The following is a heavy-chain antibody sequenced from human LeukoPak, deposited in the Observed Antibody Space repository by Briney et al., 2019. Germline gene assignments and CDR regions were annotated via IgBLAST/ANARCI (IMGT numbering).Heavy chain of an antibody. D-gene: IGHD5-18*01. V-gene: IGHV3-23*01. CDR2: IGNGGTT. J-gene: IGHJ4*02. CDR1: GFTFSSFA. CDR3: AKVFLGYSDGPIDY. Sequence: PGGSLRLSCSASGFTFSSFAVRWVRQAPGKGLEWVSSIGNGGTTYYSGSAKGRFTISRDNSNNTWYLQMKSLRAEDTAVYYCAKVFLGYSDGPIDYWGQGTLVTVSS.